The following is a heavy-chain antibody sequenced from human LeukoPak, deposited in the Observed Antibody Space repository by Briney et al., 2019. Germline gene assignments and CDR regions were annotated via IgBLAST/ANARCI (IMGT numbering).Heavy chain of an antibody. CDR1: GYSFTSYW. D-gene: IGHD2-15*01. V-gene: IGHV5-51*01. CDR2: IYPGDSDT. CDR3: ARHCSGGSCYPSGTDY. J-gene: IGHJ4*02. Sequence: GESLKTSCKGSGYSFTSYWIGWVRQMPGKGLEWMGIIYPGDSDTRYSPSFQGQVTISADKSISTAYLQWSSLKASDTAMYYCARHCSGGSCYPSGTDYWGQGTLVTVSS.